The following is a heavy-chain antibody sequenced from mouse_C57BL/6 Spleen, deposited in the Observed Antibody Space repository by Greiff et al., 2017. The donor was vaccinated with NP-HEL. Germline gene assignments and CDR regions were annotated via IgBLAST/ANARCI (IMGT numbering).Heavy chain of an antibody. CDR2: ISSGSSTI. CDR1: GFTFSDYG. D-gene: IGHD1-2*01. CDR3: ARDYYGRGYAMDY. V-gene: IGHV5-17*01. Sequence: VQLQQSGGGLVKPGGSLKLSCAASGFTFSDYGMHWVRQAPEKGLEWVAYISSGSSTIYYADTVKGRFTISRDNAKNTLFLQMTSLRSEDTAMYYCARDYYGRGYAMDYWGQGTSVTVSS. J-gene: IGHJ4*01.